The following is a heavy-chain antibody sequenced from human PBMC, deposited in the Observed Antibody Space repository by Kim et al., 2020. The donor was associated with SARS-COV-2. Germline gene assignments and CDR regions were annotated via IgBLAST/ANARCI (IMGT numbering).Heavy chain of an antibody. CDR3: AKDSDTGYNWGYNWFDL. Sequence: GGSLRLSCSATGFTLDDYAMHWVRQAPGRGLELVSLISGDGRATHYVDSVRGRFTIFRDNAKKSRYLHMESLTTEDTALFFCAKDSDTGYNWGYNWFDL. CDR2: ISGDGRAT. V-gene: IGHV3-43*02. D-gene: IGHD5-18*01. J-gene: IGHJ5*02. CDR1: GFTLDDYA.